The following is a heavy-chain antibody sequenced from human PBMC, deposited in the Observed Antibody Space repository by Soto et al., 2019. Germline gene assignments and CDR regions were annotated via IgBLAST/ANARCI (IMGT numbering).Heavy chain of an antibody. CDR1: GFTVSSNY. V-gene: IGHV3-53*01. J-gene: IGHJ6*02. CDR3: GTQYQLRWGYYYGMDV. CDR2: IDSGGST. D-gene: IGHD2-2*01. Sequence: EVQLVESGGVLIQPGGSLRLSCAASGFTVSSNYMSWVRQAPGQGLEWVSGIDSGGSTYYADSVKGRFTISRDNSTNTLYLQMKSLRAEDTAVYYCGTQYQLRWGYYYGMDVWGQGTTVTVSS.